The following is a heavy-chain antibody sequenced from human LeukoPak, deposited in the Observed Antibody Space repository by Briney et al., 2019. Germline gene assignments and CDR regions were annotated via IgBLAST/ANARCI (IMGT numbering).Heavy chain of an antibody. CDR2: DDDSGKTT. CDR1: GFSFSDYY. D-gene: IGHD3/OR15-3a*01. Sequence: GGSLRLSCVASGFSFSDYYMSWVRLAPGKGLGWVSADDDSGKTTYYADSVKGRFTISRDNSKNTLYLQLTSLRVEDTAVYYCAKVATWTYFDSWGQGTLVTVSS. CDR3: AKVATWTYFDS. V-gene: IGHV3-23*01. J-gene: IGHJ4*02.